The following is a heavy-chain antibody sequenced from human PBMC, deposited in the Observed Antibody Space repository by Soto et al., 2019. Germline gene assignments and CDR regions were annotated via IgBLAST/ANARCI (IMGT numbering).Heavy chain of an antibody. D-gene: IGHD5-12*01. CDR1: GFIFSDFY. V-gene: IGHV3-11*01. CDR3: ARDVSRATIGDFDL. CDR2: ISGSGSPA. J-gene: IGHJ4*02. Sequence: NPGGSLRLSCAASGFIFSDFYMNWIRQAPGKGPEWLSYISGSGSPAWYADSVKGRFTISRDNAENTLTLEMTSLRAEDTAVYYCARDVSRATIGDFDLWGQGTLVTVSS.